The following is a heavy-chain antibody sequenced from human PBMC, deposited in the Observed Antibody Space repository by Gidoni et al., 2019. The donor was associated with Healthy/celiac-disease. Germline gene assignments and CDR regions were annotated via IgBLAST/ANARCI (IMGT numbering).Heavy chain of an antibody. J-gene: IGHJ6*02. V-gene: IGHV3-33*01. CDR3: ARDVTMVRGVTPPDV. D-gene: IGHD3-10*01. CDR1: GFPFSSYG. Sequence: QVQLVESGGGVVQPGSSLRLSCAASGFPFSSYGMHWVRQAPGKGLEWVAVIWYDGCNKYYADSVKGRFTISRDNSKNTLYLQMNSLRAEDTAVYYCARDVTMVRGVTPPDVWGQGTTVTVSS. CDR2: IWYDGCNK.